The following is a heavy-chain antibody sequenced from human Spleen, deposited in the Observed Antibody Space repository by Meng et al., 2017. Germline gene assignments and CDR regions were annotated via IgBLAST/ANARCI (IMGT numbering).Heavy chain of an antibody. D-gene: IGHD6-13*01. CDR3: ATGAAAADH. J-gene: IGHJ4*02. CDR1: GFSFTDAW. V-gene: IGHV3-15*01. Sequence: QLGESGGGLVKPGGSLRLSCVASGFSFTDAWMSWGRQAPGKGLEWVGRIKSNSDGGTTDYAAPVKGRFTISRDDSKNTLYLQMNSLITEDTAVYFCATGAAAADHWGQGTLVTAPQ. CDR2: IKSNSDGGTT.